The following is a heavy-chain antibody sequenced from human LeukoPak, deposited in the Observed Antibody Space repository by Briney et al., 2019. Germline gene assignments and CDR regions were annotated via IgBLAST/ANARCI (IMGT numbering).Heavy chain of an antibody. D-gene: IGHD3-22*01. CDR3: ARGGVHDSSGYYYDLYFFDY. Sequence: GGSLRLSCAASGFTFSSYAMHWVRQAPGKGLEWEAAISYDASNKYYADSVKGRFTVSRDNSKSTLYLQMNSLGAEDTAVYYCARGGVHDSSGYYYDLYFFDYWGQGTLVTVSS. V-gene: IGHV3-30*04. CDR1: GFTFSSYA. J-gene: IGHJ4*02. CDR2: ISYDASNK.